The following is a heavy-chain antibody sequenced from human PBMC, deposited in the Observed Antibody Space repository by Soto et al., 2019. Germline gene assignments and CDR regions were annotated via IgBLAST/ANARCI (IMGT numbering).Heavy chain of an antibody. CDR3: ARGTYYYDSSGLRRGSHFDY. CDR2: IYYSGST. CDR1: GGSISSYY. Sequence: SETLSLTCTVSGGSISSYYWSWIRQPPGKGLEWIGYIYYSGSTNYNPSLKSRVTISVDTSKNQFSLKLSSVTAADTAVYYCARGTYYYDSSGLRRGSHFDYWGQGTLVTVSS. D-gene: IGHD3-22*01. V-gene: IGHV4-59*01. J-gene: IGHJ4*02.